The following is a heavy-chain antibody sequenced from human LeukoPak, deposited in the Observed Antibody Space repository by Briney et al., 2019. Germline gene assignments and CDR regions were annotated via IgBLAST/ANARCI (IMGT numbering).Heavy chain of an antibody. J-gene: IGHJ5*02. Sequence: SETLSLTCAVYGGSFSGYYWSWIRQPPGKGLEWIGEINHSGSTNYNPSFKSRVTISVDTSKNQFSLKLSSVTAADTAVYYCARVRRSSSWYDWFDPWGQGTLVTVSS. D-gene: IGHD6-13*01. CDR2: INHSGST. CDR1: GGSFSGYY. CDR3: ARVRRSSSWYDWFDP. V-gene: IGHV4-34*01.